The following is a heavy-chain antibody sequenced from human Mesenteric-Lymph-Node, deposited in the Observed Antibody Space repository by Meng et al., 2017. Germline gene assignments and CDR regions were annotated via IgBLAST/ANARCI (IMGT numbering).Heavy chain of an antibody. CDR3: ARGIVDGYGGDSWFDP. J-gene: IGHJ5*02. D-gene: IGHD5-18*01. CDR1: GYTFTDYY. CDR2: LNPNRGDT. Sequence: QVQLVQSGAEVKKPGAAGKGSCKASGYTFTDYYMQWVRQAPGQGLEGMGRLNPNRGDTNYAQKFQGRVTMTRDTSISTAYMELSRLTSDDTAVYYCARGIVDGYGGDSWFDPWGQGTLVTVSS. V-gene: IGHV1-2*06.